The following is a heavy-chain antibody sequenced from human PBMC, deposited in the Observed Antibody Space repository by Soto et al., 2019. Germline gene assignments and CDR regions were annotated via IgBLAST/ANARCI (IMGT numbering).Heavy chain of an antibody. J-gene: IGHJ6*03. CDR1: GGSISSYY. D-gene: IGHD3-3*01. V-gene: IGHV4-59*08. CDR3: ATRAADYDFWSGYYSYYNYMDV. Sequence: SETLSLTCTVSGGSISSYYWSWIRQPPGKGLEWIGYIYYSGSTNYNPSLKSRVTISVDTSKNQFSLKLISVTAADTAVYYCATRAADYDFWSGYYSYYNYMDVWGKGTTGTVSS. CDR2: IYYSGST.